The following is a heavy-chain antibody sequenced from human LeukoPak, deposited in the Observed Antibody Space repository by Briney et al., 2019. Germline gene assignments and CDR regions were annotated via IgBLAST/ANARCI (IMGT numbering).Heavy chain of an antibody. Sequence: PGGSLRLSCAASGFNFRSYGMHWVRQAPGKGLEWVAVIRYDGSNKYYGDAVKGRFSISRDNSKNTLYLQMDSLSAEDTAVYYCAKGMGDWHPLNGFEIWGRGTKVTVSS. CDR3: AKGMGDWHPLNGFEI. D-gene: IGHD3-16*01. CDR1: GFNFRSYG. CDR2: IRYDGSNK. J-gene: IGHJ3*02. V-gene: IGHV3-33*03.